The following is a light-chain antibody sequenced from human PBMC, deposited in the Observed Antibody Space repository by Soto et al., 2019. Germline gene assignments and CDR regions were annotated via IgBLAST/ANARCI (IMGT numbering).Light chain of an antibody. J-gene: IGKJ5*01. CDR2: DAS. CDR3: QQRGSWPIT. V-gene: IGKV3-11*01. CDR1: QRVSKY. Sequence: EIVLTQSPATLSLSPGERATLSCRASQRVSKYLAWYQQKPGQAPRLLIYDASNRAAGIPARFSGSGSGTDFTLTISSLEPEDFAVYYCQQRGSWPITFGQGTRLEIK.